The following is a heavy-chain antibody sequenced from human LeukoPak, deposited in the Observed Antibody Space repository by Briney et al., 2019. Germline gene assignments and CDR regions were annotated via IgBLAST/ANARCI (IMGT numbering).Heavy chain of an antibody. J-gene: IGHJ4*02. V-gene: IGHV4-39*01. D-gene: IGHD3-22*01. CDR1: GGSISSIKYY. Sequence: SETLSLTCTVSGGSISSIKYYWAWIRQPPGKGLEWIGSIYYSGNTYYNPSLKSRLTISVDTSKNQFSLKLSSVTAADTAVYYCARAGSPGPITMIVVAYFDYWGQGTLVTVSS. CDR2: IYYSGNT. CDR3: ARAGSPGPITMIVVAYFDY.